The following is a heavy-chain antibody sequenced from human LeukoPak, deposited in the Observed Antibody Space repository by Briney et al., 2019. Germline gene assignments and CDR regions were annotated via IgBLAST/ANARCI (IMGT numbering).Heavy chain of an antibody. CDR2: IYHTGST. J-gene: IGHJ4*02. CDR1: GGSIGGYY. V-gene: IGHV4-59*01. D-gene: IGHD3-3*01. Sequence: PSETLSLTCTVSGGSIGGYYWSWIRQPPEKGLEWIGYIYHTGSTSYSPSLKSRLTISVDTSKKQFSLKLNSVTAADTAVYYCASRSSIWSGYQDTLYYFDSWGQGTLVTVSS. CDR3: ASRSSIWSGYQDTLYYFDS.